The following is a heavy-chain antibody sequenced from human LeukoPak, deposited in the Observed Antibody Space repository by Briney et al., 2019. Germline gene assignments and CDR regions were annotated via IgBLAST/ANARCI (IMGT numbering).Heavy chain of an antibody. V-gene: IGHV1-69*13. J-gene: IGHJ4*02. CDR3: ARNSRVASTSGLNY. D-gene: IGHD4-23*01. Sequence: AASVKVSCKASGYTFTSYAMHWVRQAPGQRLEWMGEITPIFGSANYAQRFQGRVTITADESTSTVYMELSSLRSDDTALYYCARNSRVASTSGLNYWGQGTLVTVSS. CDR1: GYTFTSYA. CDR2: ITPIFGSA.